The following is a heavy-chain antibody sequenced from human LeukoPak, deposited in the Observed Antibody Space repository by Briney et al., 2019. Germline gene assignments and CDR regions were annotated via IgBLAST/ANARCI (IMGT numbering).Heavy chain of an antibody. D-gene: IGHD6-13*01. J-gene: IGHJ4*02. CDR1: GFTFSGYS. CDR2: ILSEGDKK. Sequence: GGSLRLSCAASGFTFSGYSMHWVRQAPGKGLEWVALILSEGDKKYYSDSVKGRFTISVDNSKNTLYLQMNSLRADVTAVYYCAREGQQLDPFDYWGQGTLVTVSS. CDR3: AREGQQLDPFDY. V-gene: IGHV3-30*04.